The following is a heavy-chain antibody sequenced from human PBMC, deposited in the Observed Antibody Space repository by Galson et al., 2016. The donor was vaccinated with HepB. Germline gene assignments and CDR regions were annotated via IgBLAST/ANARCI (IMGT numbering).Heavy chain of an antibody. V-gene: IGHV3-23*01. J-gene: IGHJ4*02. CDR1: GFTFGNYA. Sequence: SLRLSCAASGFTFGNYALSWVRQAPGKGLEWVSGVSGSGRATYHADSVKGRLTISRDNSNNTLYLQMTSLRVEDTAVYYCAKGAIMGTIRNYFDSWGQAILVTVSS. D-gene: IGHD1-26*01. CDR3: AKGAIMGTIRNYFDS. CDR2: VSGSGRAT.